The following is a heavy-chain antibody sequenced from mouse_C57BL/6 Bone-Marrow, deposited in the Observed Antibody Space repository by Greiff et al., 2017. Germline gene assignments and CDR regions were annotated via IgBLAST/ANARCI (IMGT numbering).Heavy chain of an antibody. V-gene: IGHV14-4*01. Sequence: VQLQQSGAELVRPGASVKLSCTASGFNINDDYMHWVQQRPEQGLEWIGWIDPENGDTEYASKFQGKATITADTSSNTAYLQLSSLTSEDTAVYYGTLSDGYYRAWFAYWGQGTLVTVSA. CDR1: GFNINDDY. CDR2: IDPENGDT. J-gene: IGHJ3*01. CDR3: TLSDGYYRAWFAY. D-gene: IGHD2-3*01.